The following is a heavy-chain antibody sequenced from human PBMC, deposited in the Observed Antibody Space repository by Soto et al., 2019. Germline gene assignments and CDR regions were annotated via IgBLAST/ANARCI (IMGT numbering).Heavy chain of an antibody. Sequence: PSETLSLTCTVSGGSISSSSYYWGWIRQPPGKGLEWIGSIYYSGSTYYNPSLKSRVTISVDTSKNQFSLKLSSVTAADTAVYYCARHGFHSSSLYVYSYAMDVWGQATTVTVSS. CDR3: ARHGFHSSSLYVYSYAMDV. D-gene: IGHD6-13*01. CDR2: IYYSGST. J-gene: IGHJ6*02. CDR1: GGSISSSSYY. V-gene: IGHV4-39*01.